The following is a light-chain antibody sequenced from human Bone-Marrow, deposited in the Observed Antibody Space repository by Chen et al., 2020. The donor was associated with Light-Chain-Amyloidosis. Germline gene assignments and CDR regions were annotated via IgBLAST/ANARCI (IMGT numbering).Light chain of an antibody. J-gene: IGLJ3*02. V-gene: IGLV3-21*02. Sequence: YVLTQSSSVSLAPVQKATTACAGHNIGSTSVHWSQQTPGQDPLLVVYDDSDRPSGIPERVSGSNSGDGATLAIGRLEAGDEGDYYCQEGDRGSDGPVCGGGTKLTVL. CDR3: QEGDRGSDGPV. CDR2: DDS. CDR1: NIGSTS.